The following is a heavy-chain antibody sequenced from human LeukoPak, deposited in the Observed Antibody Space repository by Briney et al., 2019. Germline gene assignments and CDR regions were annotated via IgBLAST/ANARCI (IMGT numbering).Heavy chain of an antibody. D-gene: IGHD6-19*01. CDR2: ISGSGGST. CDR3: AIPPIEAVAGTAP. J-gene: IGHJ5*02. Sequence: GGSLRLSCAASGFTFSSYAMGWVRQAPGKGLEWVSAISGSGGSTYYADSVKGRSTISRDNSKNTLYLQMNSLRAEDTAVYYCAIPPIEAVAGTAPWGQGTLVTVSS. CDR1: GFTFSSYA. V-gene: IGHV3-23*01.